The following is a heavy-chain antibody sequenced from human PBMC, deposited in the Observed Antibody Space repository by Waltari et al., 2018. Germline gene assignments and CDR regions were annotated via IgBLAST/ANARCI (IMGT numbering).Heavy chain of an antibody. J-gene: IGHJ3*02. D-gene: IGHD5-12*01. CDR3: AREGGYDLGAAFDI. CDR2: ISSSSSYI. V-gene: IGHV3-21*01. Sequence: EVQLVESGGGLVKPGGSLRLSCAASGFTFSSYSMNWVRQAPGKGLEWVSSISSSSSYIYYADSVKGRFTISRDNAKNSLYLQMNSLRAEDTAVYYCAREGGYDLGAAFDIWGQGTMVTVSS. CDR1: GFTFSSYS.